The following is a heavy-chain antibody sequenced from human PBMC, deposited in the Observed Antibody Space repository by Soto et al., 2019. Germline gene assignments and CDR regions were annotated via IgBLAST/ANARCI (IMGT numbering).Heavy chain of an antibody. CDR1: GFTFSSYG. Sequence: GGSLRLSCAASGFTFSSYGMNWVRQAPEKGLEWVANIKQDGNEKYYVDSMKGRFTISRDNAKNSLYLQMNSLRAEDTAVYYCARVAPYYYGSGSYYFDYWGQGTLVTVSS. J-gene: IGHJ4*02. CDR2: IKQDGNEK. D-gene: IGHD3-10*01. V-gene: IGHV3-7*01. CDR3: ARVAPYYYGSGSYYFDY.